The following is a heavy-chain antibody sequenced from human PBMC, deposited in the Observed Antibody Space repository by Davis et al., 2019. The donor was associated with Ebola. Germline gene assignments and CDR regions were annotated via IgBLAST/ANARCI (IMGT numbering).Heavy chain of an antibody. J-gene: IGHJ3*02. CDR2: IKGDGSQR. Sequence: GESLKISCVVSGFTFSGYTMIWVRQVPGQGLVWVSHIKGDGSQRNYADSVRGRFTLSRDNTKNTVYLQMNSLTVEDSGVYYCARVPRVGDKDGYIWGHGTTVTVSS. CDR3: ARVPRVGDKDGYI. CDR1: GFTFSGYT. V-gene: IGHV3-74*01. D-gene: IGHD3-9*01.